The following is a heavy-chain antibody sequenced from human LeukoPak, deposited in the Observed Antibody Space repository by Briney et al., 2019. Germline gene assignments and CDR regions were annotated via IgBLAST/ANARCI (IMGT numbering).Heavy chain of an antibody. D-gene: IGHD2-21*02. J-gene: IGHJ6*03. CDR1: GGSISSYY. CDR3: ARVSLWNMRGGDPAGGYYYYYYMDV. CDR2: IYYSGST. Sequence: SETLSLTCTVSGGSISSYYWSWIRQPPGKGLEWIGYIYYSGSTNYNPSLKSRVTISVDTSKNQFSLKLSSVTAADTAVYYCARVSLWNMRGGDPAGGYYYYYYMDVWGKGTTVTVSS. V-gene: IGHV4-59*01.